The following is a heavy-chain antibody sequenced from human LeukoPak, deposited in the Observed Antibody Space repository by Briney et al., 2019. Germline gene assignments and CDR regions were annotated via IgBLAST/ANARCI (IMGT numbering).Heavy chain of an antibody. CDR3: AKSARYSSSWLAPFDY. J-gene: IGHJ4*01. V-gene: IGHV3-23*01. Sequence: PGGSLRLSCAASGFTFSSYAMSWVPQAPGKGLEWVSGISGSGGSTYYADSVKGRFTISRYNSKNTLYLQMNSLRAEDTAVYYCAKSARYSSSWLAPFDYLGHGTLVTVSS. CDR2: ISGSGGST. D-gene: IGHD6-13*01. CDR1: GFTFSSYA.